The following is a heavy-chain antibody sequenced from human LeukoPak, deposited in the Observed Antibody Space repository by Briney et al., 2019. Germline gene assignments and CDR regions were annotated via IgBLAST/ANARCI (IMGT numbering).Heavy chain of an antibody. V-gene: IGHV3-11*01. Sequence: GGSLRLSCAASGFTFSDYYMSWIRQAPGKGLEWVSYISGSGSTIYYADSVKGRFTISRDNAKNSLYLQMNSLRAEDTAVYYCARVWNSWNHDYWGQGTLVTVSS. J-gene: IGHJ4*02. D-gene: IGHD1-20*01. CDR3: ARVWNSWNHDY. CDR1: GFTFSDYY. CDR2: ISGSGSTI.